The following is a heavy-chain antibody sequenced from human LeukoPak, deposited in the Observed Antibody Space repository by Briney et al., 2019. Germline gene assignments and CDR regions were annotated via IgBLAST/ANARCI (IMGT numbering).Heavy chain of an antibody. Sequence: GGSLRLSCAASGFTFSGSAMHWVRQAPGKGLEWVANIKQDGSEKDYVDSVKGRFTISRDNAKNSLYLQMNSLRTEDTAVYYCAREGPDAFDIWGQGTMVTVSS. CDR2: IKQDGSEK. CDR1: GFTFSGSA. CDR3: AREGPDAFDI. V-gene: IGHV3-7*01. J-gene: IGHJ3*02.